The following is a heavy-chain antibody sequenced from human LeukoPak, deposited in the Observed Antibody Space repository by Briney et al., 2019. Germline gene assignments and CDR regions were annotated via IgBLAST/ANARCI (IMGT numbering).Heavy chain of an antibody. Sequence: GGSLRLSCTASGFTFSSYWMHWVRQAPGKGLVWISRINSDGSSTSYADAVKGRFTISRDNAKNTAYLQMNSLRAEDTAVYYCARVQGHPPNGLDIWGQGTMVTVSS. V-gene: IGHV3-74*01. CDR1: GFTFSSYW. CDR2: INSDGSST. J-gene: IGHJ3*02. D-gene: IGHD2-8*01. CDR3: ARVQGHPPNGLDI.